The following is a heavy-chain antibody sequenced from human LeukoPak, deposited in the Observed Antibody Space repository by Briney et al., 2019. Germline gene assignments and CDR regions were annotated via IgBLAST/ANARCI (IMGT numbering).Heavy chain of an antibody. CDR2: INPNSGGT. D-gene: IGHD6-19*01. CDR1: GYTFTGYY. CDR3: ARQRISGWYFDY. J-gene: IGHJ4*02. V-gene: IGHV1-2*06. Sequence: ASVKVSCKASGYTFTGYYMHWVRQAPGQGLEWMGRINPNSGGTNYAQKFQGRVTMTRDTSISTAYMELGRLRSDDTAVYYCARQRISGWYFDYWGQGTLVTVSS.